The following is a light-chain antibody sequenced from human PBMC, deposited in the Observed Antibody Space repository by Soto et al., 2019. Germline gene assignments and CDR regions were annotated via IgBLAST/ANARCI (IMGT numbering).Light chain of an antibody. CDR1: QSVSSSY. CDR2: GAS. J-gene: IGKJ4*01. Sequence: EIVLTQSPGTLSLSPGERATLSCRASQSVSSSYLAWYQQKPGQAPRLLIYGASSRATGIPDRFSGSGSGTAFTLTISRLEPDDFAVYYCQQYGSSPPLTFGGGTQVEIK. CDR3: QQYGSSPPLT. V-gene: IGKV3-20*01.